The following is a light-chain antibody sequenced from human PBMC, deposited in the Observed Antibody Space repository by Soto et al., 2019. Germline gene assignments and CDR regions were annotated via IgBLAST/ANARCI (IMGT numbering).Light chain of an antibody. V-gene: IGLV2-14*01. CDR1: NSDVGGYNY. Sequence: QSALTQPASVSGSPGQSITISCTGTNSDVGGYNYVSWYQQHPGKAPKLMIYEVSYRPSGFSNRFSGSKSGNTASLTISGLQDEDEADYYCSSYASSNTEVVFGGGTKLTVL. J-gene: IGLJ2*01. CDR2: EVS. CDR3: SSYASSNTEVV.